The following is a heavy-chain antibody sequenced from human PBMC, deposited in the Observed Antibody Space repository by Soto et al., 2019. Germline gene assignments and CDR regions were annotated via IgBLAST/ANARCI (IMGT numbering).Heavy chain of an antibody. V-gene: IGHV3-33*01. D-gene: IGHD6-19*01. CDR3: ARESVAVAGTDFDY. Sequence: GGSLRLSCAASGFSFSSYGMHWVRQAPGKGLEWVAVIWYDGSNKYYADSVKGRFTISRDNSMYTLYLQMNSLRAEDTAVYYCARESVAVAGTDFDYWGQGTLVTVSS. CDR2: IWYDGSNK. J-gene: IGHJ4*02. CDR1: GFSFSSYG.